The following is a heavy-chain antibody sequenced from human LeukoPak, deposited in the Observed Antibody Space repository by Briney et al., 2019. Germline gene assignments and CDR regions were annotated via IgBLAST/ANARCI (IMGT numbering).Heavy chain of an antibody. V-gene: IGHV1-69*01. CDR3: ASHVGIESYYDSSGYQEYFQH. CDR1: GGTFSSYA. J-gene: IGHJ1*01. CDR2: IIPIFGTA. Sequence: GASVKVSCKASGGTFSSYAISWVRQAPGQGLEWMGGIIPIFGTANYAQKFQGRVTITADESTSTAYMELSSLRSEDTAVYYCASHVGIESYYDSSGYQEYFQHWGQGTLVTVSS. D-gene: IGHD3-22*01.